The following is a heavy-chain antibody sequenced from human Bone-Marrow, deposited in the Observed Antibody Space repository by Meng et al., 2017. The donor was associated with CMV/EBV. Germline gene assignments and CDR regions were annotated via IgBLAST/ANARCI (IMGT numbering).Heavy chain of an antibody. CDR2: IKRKSDGGTA. D-gene: IGHD3-16*01. Sequence: CAASGFTFSNAWMNWVRQAPGKGLEWVGRIKRKSDGGTADYAAPVKGRFTISRDDSKNTLYLQMNSLKTEDTAVYYCATDRIIMMVFWGRGTLVTVSS. V-gene: IGHV3-15*07. CDR1: GFTFSNAW. CDR3: ATDRIIMMVF. J-gene: IGHJ2*01.